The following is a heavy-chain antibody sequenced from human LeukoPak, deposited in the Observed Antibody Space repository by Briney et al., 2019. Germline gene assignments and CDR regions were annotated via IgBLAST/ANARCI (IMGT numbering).Heavy chain of an antibody. CDR2: ISWNSGSI. CDR1: GFTFDDYA. V-gene: IGHV3-9*03. Sequence: GRSLRLSCAASGFTFDDYAMHWVRQAPGKGLDWVSGISWNSGSIGYADSVKGRFTISRDNAKNSLYLQMNSLRAEDMALYYCAKADCSSTICSFDYWGQGTLVTVSS. CDR3: AKADCSSTICSFDY. J-gene: IGHJ4*02. D-gene: IGHD2-2*01.